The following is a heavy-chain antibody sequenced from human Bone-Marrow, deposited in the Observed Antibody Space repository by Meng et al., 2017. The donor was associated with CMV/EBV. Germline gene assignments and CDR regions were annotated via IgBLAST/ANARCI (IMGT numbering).Heavy chain of an antibody. J-gene: IGHJ4*02. CDR3: GCCSSTSLSRGGDYFDY. CDR2: IYHSGST. Sequence: SETLSLTCTVSGYSISSGYYWGWIRQPPGKGLEWIGSIYHSGSTYYNPSLKSRVTISVDTSKNQFSLKLSSVTAADKAVYYCGCCSSTSLSRGGDYFDYWGQGTLVTVSS. D-gene: IGHD2-2*01. CDR1: GYSISSGYY. V-gene: IGHV4-38-2*02.